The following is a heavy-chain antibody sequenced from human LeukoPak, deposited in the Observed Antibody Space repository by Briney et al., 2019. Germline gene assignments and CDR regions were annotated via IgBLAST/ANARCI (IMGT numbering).Heavy chain of an antibody. D-gene: IGHD1-7*01. V-gene: IGHV4-31*11. J-gene: IGHJ6*02. CDR2: IYFTGLT. CDR3: ARAGSITGPTNFYYGMDV. Sequence: PSETLSLTCAVYGGSFSGYYWSWIRQYPGKGLEWIGYIYFTGLTDYNPSLKSRVNLSVDTSKNQFSLKLTSVTAADTAVYYCARAGSITGPTNFYYGMDVWGQGTTVTVSS. CDR1: GGSFSGYY.